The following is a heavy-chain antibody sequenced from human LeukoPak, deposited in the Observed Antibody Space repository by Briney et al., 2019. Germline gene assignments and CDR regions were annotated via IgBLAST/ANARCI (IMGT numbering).Heavy chain of an antibody. CDR3: AIDQPVAGVSNFDS. Sequence: ASVKVSCKASGYTFTNFAINWVRQAPGQGPEWMGWINTITGNPTHAQGFTGRFVFSLDTSVSTAYLQISSLNTEDTAVYYCAIDQPVAGVSNFDSWGQGTLVTVSS. CDR2: INTITGNP. V-gene: IGHV7-4-1*02. J-gene: IGHJ4*02. D-gene: IGHD6-19*01. CDR1: GYTFTNFA.